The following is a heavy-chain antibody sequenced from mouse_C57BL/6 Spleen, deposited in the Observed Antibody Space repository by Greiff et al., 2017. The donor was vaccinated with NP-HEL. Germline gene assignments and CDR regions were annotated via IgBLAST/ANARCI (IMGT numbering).Heavy chain of an antibody. CDR3: ARHPLRGDAMDY. V-gene: IGHV5-6*01. J-gene: IGHJ4*01. CDR2: ISSGGSYT. CDR1: GFTFSSYG. D-gene: IGHD1-1*01. Sequence: EVKVVESGGDLVKPGGSLKLSCAASGFTFSSYGMSWVRQTPDKRLEWVATISSGGSYTYYPDSVKGRFTISRDNAKNTLYLQMSSLKSEDTAMYYCARHPLRGDAMDYWGQGTSVTVSS.